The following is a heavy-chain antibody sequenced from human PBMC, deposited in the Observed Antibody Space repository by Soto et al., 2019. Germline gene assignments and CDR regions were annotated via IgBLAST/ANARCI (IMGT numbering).Heavy chain of an antibody. CDR3: ARGRETSYDILTGYLYYFDY. Sequence: SETLSLTCAVYGGSFSGYYWSWIRQPPGKGLEWIGEINHSGSTNYNPSLKSRVTISVDTSKNQFSLKLSSVTAADTAVYYCARGRETSYDILTGYLYYFDYWGQGTLVTVSS. V-gene: IGHV4-34*01. J-gene: IGHJ4*02. CDR2: INHSGST. CDR1: GGSFSGYY. D-gene: IGHD3-9*01.